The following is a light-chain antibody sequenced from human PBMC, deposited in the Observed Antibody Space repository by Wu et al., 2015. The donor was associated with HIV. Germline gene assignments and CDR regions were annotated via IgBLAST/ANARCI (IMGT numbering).Light chain of an antibody. V-gene: IGKV3-15*01. Sequence: DIVLTQSPGTLSLSPGERATLSCRASQSVSSNLAWYQQNPGQAPRLLIYGASTWAAGTPARFSGSGSGTEFTLTISSLQSEDFAVYYCQQYNDWPLTFGGGTKVEIK. J-gene: IGKJ4*01. CDR2: GAS. CDR1: QSVSSN. CDR3: QQYNDWPLT.